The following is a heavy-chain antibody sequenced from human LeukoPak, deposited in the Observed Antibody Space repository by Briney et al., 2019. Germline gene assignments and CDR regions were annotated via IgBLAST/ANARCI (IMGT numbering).Heavy chain of an antibody. CDR2: IYYSGST. Sequence: SETLSLTCTVSDGSISSYYWSWIRQPPGKGLEWIGYIYYSGSTNYNPSLRSRVTISVDTSKNQFALKLSSVTAADTAVYYCARHGTRYHYYYMDVWGKGTTVTISS. J-gene: IGHJ6*03. CDR1: DGSISSYY. CDR3: ARHGTRYHYYYMDV. V-gene: IGHV4-59*08. D-gene: IGHD1-14*01.